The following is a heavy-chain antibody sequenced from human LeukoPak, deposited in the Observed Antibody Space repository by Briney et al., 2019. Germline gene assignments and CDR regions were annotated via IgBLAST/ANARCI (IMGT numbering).Heavy chain of an antibody. Sequence: GGSLRLSCVGSGFTFNEDSMSWVRQAPGKGLEWVASIKHDGSEKYYVDSVKGRFTISRDNAKRSLYLQMNGLTAEDTAVYYCARGFREFPHWGQGTLVTVSS. V-gene: IGHV3-7*01. CDR2: IKHDGSEK. CDR3: ARGFREFPH. CDR1: GFTFNEDS. D-gene: IGHD3-10*01. J-gene: IGHJ4*02.